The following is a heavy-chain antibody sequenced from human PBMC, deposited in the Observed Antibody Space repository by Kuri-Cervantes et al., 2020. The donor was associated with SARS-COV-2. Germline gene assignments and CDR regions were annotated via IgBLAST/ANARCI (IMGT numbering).Heavy chain of an antibody. Sequence: GESLKISCAASGCTFSSYAMSWVRQAPGKGLEWVSAISGSGGSTYYADSVKGRFTISRDNSKNTLYLQMNSLRAEDTAVYYCAKDFGTYYDSSGYLKYWGQGTLVTVSS. CDR2: ISGSGGST. V-gene: IGHV3-23*01. CDR1: GCTFSSYA. CDR3: AKDFGTYYDSSGYLKY. J-gene: IGHJ1*01. D-gene: IGHD3-22*01.